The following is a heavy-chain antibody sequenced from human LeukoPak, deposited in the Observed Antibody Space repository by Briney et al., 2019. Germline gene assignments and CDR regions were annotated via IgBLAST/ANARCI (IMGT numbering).Heavy chain of an antibody. CDR1: GGSISSTSYY. Sequence: SETLSLTCTVSGGSISSTSYYWGWIRQPPGKGLQWIGGIYYSGKTYHNPSLNSRVTISVDTSINQFFLNLRSVTAADTAVYYCARGGGIAAADDAFDIWGQGTMVTVSS. V-gene: IGHV4-39*01. CDR3: ARGGGIAAADDAFDI. CDR2: IYYSGKT. D-gene: IGHD6-13*01. J-gene: IGHJ3*02.